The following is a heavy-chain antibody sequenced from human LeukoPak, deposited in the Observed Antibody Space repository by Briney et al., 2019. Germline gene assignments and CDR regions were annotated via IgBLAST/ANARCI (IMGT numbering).Heavy chain of an antibody. CDR1: GGSMYSYY. D-gene: IGHD3-22*01. CDR2: IYYNGRT. CDR3: ARLLDYDNSGDPYTFDI. V-gene: IGHV4-59*01. J-gene: IGHJ3*02. Sequence: SETLSRTCSLSGGSMYSYYWRWIRQPPGKGLEWIAFIYYNGRTKYNPSLQSRVTISLDTSKNHFSLQLRSVTAADTAMYYCARLLDYDNSGDPYTFDIWGQGTMVTVSS.